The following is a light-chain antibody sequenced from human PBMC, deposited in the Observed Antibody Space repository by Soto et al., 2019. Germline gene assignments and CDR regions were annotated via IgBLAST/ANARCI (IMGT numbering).Light chain of an antibody. CDR1: QSVSSN. Sequence: EIVMTQSPATLSVSPGERATLSCRASQSVSSNLAWYQQKPGQAPRLLIDGASTRAIGIPARFSGSGSGTESTLTISSLQSEDFAVYYCQQYNNWPRTFGQGTKVEIK. CDR2: GAS. CDR3: QQYNNWPRT. J-gene: IGKJ1*01. V-gene: IGKV3-15*01.